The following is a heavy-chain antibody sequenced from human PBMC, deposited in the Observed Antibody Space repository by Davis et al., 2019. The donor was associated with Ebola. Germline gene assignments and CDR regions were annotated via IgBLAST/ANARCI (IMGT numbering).Heavy chain of an antibody. J-gene: IGHJ6*02. CDR1: GGSINNYF. V-gene: IGHV4-59*01. CDR3: ARGNYGDYIVLYYYNMDV. D-gene: IGHD4-17*01. Sequence: GSLRLSCTVSGGSINNYFWSWIRQPLGKGLEWIGNIHYLGNTNYNPSLKGRVTMSVDTSKNRFSLKLSSVTAADTAVYYCARGNYGDYIVLYYYNMDVWGQGTTVTVSS. CDR2: IHYLGNT.